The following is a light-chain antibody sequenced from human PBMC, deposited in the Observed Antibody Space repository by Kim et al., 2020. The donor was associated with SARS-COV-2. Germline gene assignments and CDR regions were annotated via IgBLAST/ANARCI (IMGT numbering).Light chain of an antibody. CDR1: QSVSSNY. Sequence: FSPGERAPLSCRASQSVSSNYLAWYQQKSGQAPRLLIYGASSRATGIPDRFSGSGSGTDFTLTISRLEPEDFAVYYCQQYGGSPGTFGQGPKLEI. J-gene: IGKJ2*01. CDR3: QQYGGSPGT. CDR2: GAS. V-gene: IGKV3-20*01.